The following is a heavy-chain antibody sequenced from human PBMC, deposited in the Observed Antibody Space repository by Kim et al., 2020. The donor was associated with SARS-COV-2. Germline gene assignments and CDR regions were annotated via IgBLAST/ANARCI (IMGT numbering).Heavy chain of an antibody. CDR3: ARLTNYYDSSGYYSYDY. D-gene: IGHD3-22*01. J-gene: IGHJ4*02. V-gene: IGHV2-70*01. CDR2: IDWDDDK. CDR1: GFSLSTSGMC. Sequence: SGPTLVKPTQTLTLTCTFSGFSLSTSGMCVSWIRQPPGKALEWLALIDWDDDKYYSTSLKTRLTISKDTSKNQVVLTMTNMDPVDTATYYCARLTNYYDSSGYYSYDYWGQGTLVTVSS.